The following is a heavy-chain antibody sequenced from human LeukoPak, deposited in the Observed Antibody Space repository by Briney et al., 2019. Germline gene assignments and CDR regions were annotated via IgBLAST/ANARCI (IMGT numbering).Heavy chain of an antibody. CDR1: GGSMSSYY. V-gene: IGHV4-59*01. Sequence: SETLSLTCTVSGGSMSSYYWSWIRQPPGKGLEWIGYIYYSGSTNYNPSLKSRVTISVDTSKNQFSLKLSSVTAADTAVYYCARAPEWNYFYYYGMDVWGQGTTVTVSS. CDR3: ARAPEWNYFYYYGMDV. D-gene: IGHD3-3*01. CDR2: IYYSGST. J-gene: IGHJ6*02.